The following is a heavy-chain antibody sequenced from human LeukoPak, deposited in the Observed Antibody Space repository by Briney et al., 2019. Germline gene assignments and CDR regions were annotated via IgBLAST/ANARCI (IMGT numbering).Heavy chain of an antibody. CDR3: ARVEATVTYNWFDP. V-gene: IGHV1-69*13. CDR1: GDTFSSYG. J-gene: IGHJ5*02. Sequence: SVKVSCKASGDTFSSYGITWVRQAPGQGLEWMGGVIPIFGTTNYAQKFQGRVTITADESTSTAYMELSSLRSEDTAVYYCARVEATVTYNWFDPWGQGTLVTVSS. CDR2: VIPIFGTT. D-gene: IGHD4-11*01.